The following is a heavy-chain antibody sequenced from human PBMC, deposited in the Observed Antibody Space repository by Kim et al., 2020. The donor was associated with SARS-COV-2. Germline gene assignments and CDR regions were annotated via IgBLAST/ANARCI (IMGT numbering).Heavy chain of an antibody. Sequence: SGGSTYYADSVKGRFTISRDNSKNTLYLQMNSLRAEDTAVYYCAGGWFDPWGQGTLVTVSS. CDR2: SGGST. V-gene: IGHV3-66*01. CDR3: AGGWFDP. D-gene: IGHD3-16*01. J-gene: IGHJ5*02.